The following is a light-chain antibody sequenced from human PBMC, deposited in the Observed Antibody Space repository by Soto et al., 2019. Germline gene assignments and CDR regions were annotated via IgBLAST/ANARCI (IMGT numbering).Light chain of an antibody. CDR3: QHSFTSPYT. CDR1: QNIRSF. V-gene: IGKV1-39*01. Sequence: DIQMTQSPSSLSASVGDRVTITCRASQNIRSFLNWYQQKPGKAPNLLIYAASSLQSGVPSRFSASGSGTDFALTISSLQPEDFATYYCQHSFTSPYTFGQGTKLEIK. J-gene: IGKJ2*01. CDR2: AAS.